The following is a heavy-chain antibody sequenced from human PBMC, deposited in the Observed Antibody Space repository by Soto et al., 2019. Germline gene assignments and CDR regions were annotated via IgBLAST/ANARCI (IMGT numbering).Heavy chain of an antibody. V-gene: IGHV3-30*18. Sequence: LRLSCAASGFTFSSYGMHWVRQAPGRGLEWVAVISYDGSNKYYADSVKGRFTISRDNSKNTLYLQMNSLRAEDTAVYYCAKARVGSSWYGDYYYYGMDVWGQGTTVTVSS. CDR2: ISYDGSNK. J-gene: IGHJ6*02. D-gene: IGHD6-13*01. CDR1: GFTFSSYG. CDR3: AKARVGSSWYGDYYYYGMDV.